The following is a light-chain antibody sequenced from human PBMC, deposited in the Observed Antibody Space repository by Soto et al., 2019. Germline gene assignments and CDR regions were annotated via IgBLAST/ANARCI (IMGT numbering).Light chain of an antibody. CDR2: QDT. Sequence: QSVLTQPASVSGSPGQSITISCIGTNSDVGSYNLVSWYQQRPGKAPKLMIYQDTQRPSGVSSRFSGSKSASTASLTISGLQAEDEADYYCCSFAGSSTVIFGGGTKVTVL. J-gene: IGLJ2*01. CDR1: NSDVGSYNL. CDR3: CSFAGSSTVI. V-gene: IGLV2-23*01.